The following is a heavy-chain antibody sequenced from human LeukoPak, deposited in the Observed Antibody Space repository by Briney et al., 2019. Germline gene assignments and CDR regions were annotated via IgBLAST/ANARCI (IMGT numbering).Heavy chain of an antibody. CDR1: GFTFSIAW. D-gene: IGHD5-24*01. CDR3: ATEFYCNGYNF. Sequence: NPGGSLRLSCPGSGFTFSIAWMTWVRQIPGKGLEWVGHIKSRTDGGTTDYAAPVKGRFTISRDDSKNTVYLQMNSLKTEDSAVYFCATEFYCNGYNFWGQGTLVIVSS. CDR2: IKSRTDGGTT. J-gene: IGHJ4*02. V-gene: IGHV3-15*01.